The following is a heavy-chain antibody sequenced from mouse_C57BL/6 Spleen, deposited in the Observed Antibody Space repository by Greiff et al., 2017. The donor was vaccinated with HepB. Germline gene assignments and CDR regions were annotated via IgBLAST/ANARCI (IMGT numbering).Heavy chain of an antibody. CDR1: GFTFSSYG. CDR3: ATYYDYWYFDV. Sequence: DVMLVESGGDLVKPGGSLKLSCAASGFTFSSYGMSWVRQTPDKRLEWVATISSGGSYTYYPDSVKGRFTISRDNAKNTLYLQMSSLKSEDTAMYYCATYYDYWYFDVWGTGTTVTVSS. D-gene: IGHD1-1*02. V-gene: IGHV5-6*02. CDR2: ISSGGSYT. J-gene: IGHJ1*03.